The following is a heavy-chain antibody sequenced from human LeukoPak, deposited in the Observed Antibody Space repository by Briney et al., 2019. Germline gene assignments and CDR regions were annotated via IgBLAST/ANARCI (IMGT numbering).Heavy chain of an antibody. V-gene: IGHV3-7*01. J-gene: IGHJ4*02. Sequence: GESLRLSCVASGVSISGQWMNWVHQAPGQGLEWVANIKHDGSEEYYVDSVKGRFTISRDDGRNSVSLQMNSVRTEDTAVYYCGYTNNFYHWGQGTLVVVSS. D-gene: IGHD3-16*02. CDR3: GYTNNFYH. CDR1: GVSISGQW. CDR2: IKHDGSEE.